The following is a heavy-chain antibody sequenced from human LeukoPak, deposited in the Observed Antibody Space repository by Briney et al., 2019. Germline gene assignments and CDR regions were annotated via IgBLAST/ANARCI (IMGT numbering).Heavy chain of an antibody. Sequence: ASVKVSCKASGGTFSSYAISWVRQAPGQGLEWMGIINPSGGSTSYARKFQGRVTMSTDTSTSTAYMELRSLRSEDTAVYYCARDRIAAAREFDYWGQGTLVTVSS. D-gene: IGHD6-13*01. CDR1: GGTFSSYA. CDR2: INPSGGST. CDR3: ARDRIAAAREFDY. J-gene: IGHJ4*02. V-gene: IGHV1-46*01.